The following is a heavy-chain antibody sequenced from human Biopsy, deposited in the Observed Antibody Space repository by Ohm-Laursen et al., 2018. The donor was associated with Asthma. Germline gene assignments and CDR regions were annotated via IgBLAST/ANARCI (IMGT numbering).Heavy chain of an antibody. CDR3: AKEVFPGWELRRGPDS. J-gene: IGHJ4*02. D-gene: IGHD1-26*01. Sequence: SLRLSCSASGFSFSNYGMHWVRQAPGKGLDWVAVTSFDGTNRNYTDSVKGRFTISRDNSRNTLHLEMNSLRDEDTAVYFCAKEVFPGWELRRGPDSWGQGTLVTVSS. V-gene: IGHV3-30*18. CDR2: TSFDGTNR. CDR1: GFSFSNYG.